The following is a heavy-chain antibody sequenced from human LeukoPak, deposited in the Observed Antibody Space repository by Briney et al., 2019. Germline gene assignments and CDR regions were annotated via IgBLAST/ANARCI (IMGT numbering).Heavy chain of an antibody. CDR1: GFTFRSYA. J-gene: IGHJ4*02. CDR3: AKAWTACYDRAYVEY. D-gene: IGHD3-3*01. Sequence: PGGSLRLSCAASGFTFRSYAMTWVRRAPEKGLQWVSSIRGSGVNTYYADSMRGRFTISRDNSRNTLYLQMHSLRAEDTAKYYCAKAWTACYDRAYVEYWGQGTLVTVSS. V-gene: IGHV3-23*01. CDR2: IRGSGVNT.